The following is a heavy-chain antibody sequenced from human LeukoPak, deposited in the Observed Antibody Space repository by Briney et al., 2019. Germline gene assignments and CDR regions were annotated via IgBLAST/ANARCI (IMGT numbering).Heavy chain of an antibody. CDR2: IGDTT. V-gene: IGHV3-23*01. Sequence: GGSLRLSCAASGFTFSIYAMSWVRQAPGKGLEWVSAIGDTTYYADSVEGRFTISRDNSKNTLYLQMNSLRAEDTAVYYCARAPYFYYYDSSDLYYFDYWGQGTLVTVSS. CDR1: GFTFSIYA. D-gene: IGHD3-22*01. CDR3: ARAPYFYYYDSSDLYYFDY. J-gene: IGHJ4*02.